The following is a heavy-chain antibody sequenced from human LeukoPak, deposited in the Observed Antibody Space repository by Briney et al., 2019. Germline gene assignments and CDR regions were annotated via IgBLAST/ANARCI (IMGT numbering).Heavy chain of an antibody. CDR3: AIHGGGTIRIEAFDV. CDR1: GFTFSSYT. CDR2: ISYDGSNK. V-gene: IGHV3-30*04. J-gene: IGHJ3*01. Sequence: PGGSLRLSCAASGFTFSSYTMHWVRQAPGQGLERLAIISYDGSNKYYADSVKGRFTISRDNSKNTLYLQMNSLRDEDTALYYCAIHGGGTIRIEAFDVWGQGTMVTISS. D-gene: IGHD3-3*01.